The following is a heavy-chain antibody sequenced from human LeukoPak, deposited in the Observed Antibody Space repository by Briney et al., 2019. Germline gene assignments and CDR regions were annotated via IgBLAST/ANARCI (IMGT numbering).Heavy chain of an antibody. J-gene: IGHJ4*02. CDR3: AKDHGSLGSQLN. Sequence: PGGTLRLSCAASGFTFSTYGMSWVRQAPGKGLEWVSTISGGGGSTYYADSVKGRFTISRDNSKNTLFLQMSSLRAEDTAVYYCAKDHGSLGSQLNWGQGTLVTVSS. CDR1: GFTFSTYG. CDR2: ISGGGGST. D-gene: IGHD3-10*01. V-gene: IGHV3-23*01.